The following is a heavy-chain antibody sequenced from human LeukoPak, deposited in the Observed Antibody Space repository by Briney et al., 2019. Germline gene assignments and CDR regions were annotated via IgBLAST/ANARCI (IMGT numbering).Heavy chain of an antibody. CDR1: GYTFTSYA. CDR2: INAGSGNT. Sequence: ASVKVSCKASGYTFTSYAMHWVRQAPGQRLEWMGWINAGSGNTKYSQKFQGRVTITRDTSASTAYMELRSLRSDDTAVYYCARVNSHDSSGYYDYWGQGTLVTVSS. J-gene: IGHJ4*02. D-gene: IGHD3-22*01. V-gene: IGHV1-3*01. CDR3: ARVNSHDSSGYYDY.